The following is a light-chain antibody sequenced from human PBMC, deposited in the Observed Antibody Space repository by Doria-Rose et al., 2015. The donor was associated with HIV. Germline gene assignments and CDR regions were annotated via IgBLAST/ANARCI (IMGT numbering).Light chain of an antibody. CDR1: QSFSSTY. J-gene: IGKJ1*01. V-gene: IGKV3-20*01. CDR2: DGS. CDR3: HQYGTSWT. Sequence: TQSPGTLSLSPGERATLSCRASQSFSSTYLAWYQQKPGQAPSLLIYDGSTRAPGIPDRFSASGSGTDFTLTINRLEPEDFALYYCHQYGTSWTFGQGTKMEI.